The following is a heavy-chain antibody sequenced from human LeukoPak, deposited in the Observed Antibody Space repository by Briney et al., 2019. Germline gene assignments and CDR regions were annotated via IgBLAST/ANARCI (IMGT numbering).Heavy chain of an antibody. CDR3: ARDQNGDSSGYRTYYYYMDV. J-gene: IGHJ6*03. V-gene: IGHV1-69*13. D-gene: IGHD3-22*01. CDR2: IIPIFGAA. Sequence: SVKVSCKASGGTFSSYAISWVRQAPGQGLEWMGGIIPIFGAANYAQKFQGRVTITADESTSTAYMELSSLRSEDTAVYYCARDQNGDSSGYRTYYYYMDVWGKGTTVTISS. CDR1: GGTFSSYA.